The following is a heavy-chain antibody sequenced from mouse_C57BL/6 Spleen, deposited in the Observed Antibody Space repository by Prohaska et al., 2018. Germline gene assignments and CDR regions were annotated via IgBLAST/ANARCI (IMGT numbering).Heavy chain of an antibody. CDR2: INSDGSAI. CDR3: MRYGSYWYFDV. D-gene: IGHD1-1*02. V-gene: IGHV11-2*01. J-gene: IGHJ1*03. Sequence: EVQLLETAGGLVQPGGSLGLSCEGSGFTFSGFWMSWVRQTPGKTLEWIGDINSDGSAINYAPAIKDRFTIFRDNDKSTLYLQMSKVRSEDTATYFCMRYGSYWYFDVWGTGTTVTVSS. CDR1: GFTFSGFW.